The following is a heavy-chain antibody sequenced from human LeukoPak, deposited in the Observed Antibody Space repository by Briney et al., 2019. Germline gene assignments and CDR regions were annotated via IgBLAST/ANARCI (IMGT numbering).Heavy chain of an antibody. D-gene: IGHD2-15*01. J-gene: IGHJ3*02. Sequence: PSETLSLTCAVYGGSFSGYYWSWIRQPPGKGLEWIGEINHSGSTNYNPSLKSRVTISVDTSKNQFSLKLSSVTAADTAVYCCARAPVGDAFDIWGQGTMVTVSS. CDR1: GGSFSGYY. CDR3: ARAPVGDAFDI. V-gene: IGHV4-34*01. CDR2: INHSGST.